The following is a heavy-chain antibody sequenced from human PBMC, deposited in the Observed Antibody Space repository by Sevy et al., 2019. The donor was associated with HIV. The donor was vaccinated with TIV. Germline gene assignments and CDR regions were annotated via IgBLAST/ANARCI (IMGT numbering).Heavy chain of an antibody. J-gene: IGHJ3*02. Sequence: GGSLRLSCAASGFTVSSNYMSWVRQAPGKGLEWVSVIYSCGSTYYADSVKGRFTISRDNSKNTLYLQMNSLRAEDTAVYYCARARYYGAAGAFDIWGQGTMVTVSS. D-gene: IGHD4-17*01. CDR1: GFTVSSNY. CDR3: ARARYYGAAGAFDI. CDR2: IYSCGST. V-gene: IGHV3-53*01.